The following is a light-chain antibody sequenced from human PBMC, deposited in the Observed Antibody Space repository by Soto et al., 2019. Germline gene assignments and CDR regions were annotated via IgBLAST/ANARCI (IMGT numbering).Light chain of an antibody. J-gene: IGLJ3*02. CDR2: DVS. CDR1: SSDVGGYNY. V-gene: IGLV2-14*03. Sequence: QSALTQPASVSGSPGQSITISCTGTSSDVGGYNYVSWYQHHPGKAPKLMIYDVSNRPSGVSDRFSGSKSGNTASLTISGIQAEDEADYFCTSYTIMSISWVFGGGTKLTVL. CDR3: TSYTIMSISWV.